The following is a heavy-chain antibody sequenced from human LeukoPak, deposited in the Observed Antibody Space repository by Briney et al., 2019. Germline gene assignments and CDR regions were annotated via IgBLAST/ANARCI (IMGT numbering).Heavy chain of an antibody. J-gene: IGHJ2*01. CDR2: IRTTSHNYAT. CDR3: TRAYNYYFDL. CDR1: GFPFSGSA. D-gene: IGHD1-1*01. Sequence: PGGPLRLSCAASGFPFSGSAMHWVRQTSGKGLEWVGHIRTTSHNYATAYAESMKGRFTISRDDSKNTAYLQMNSLKTEDTAFYYCTRAYNYYFDLWGRGTLVTVSS. V-gene: IGHV3-73*01.